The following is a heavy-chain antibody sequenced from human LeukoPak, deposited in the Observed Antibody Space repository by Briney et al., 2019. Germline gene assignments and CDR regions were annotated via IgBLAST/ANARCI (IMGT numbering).Heavy chain of an antibody. CDR1: GFTFSSYA. J-gene: IGHJ4*02. CDR3: ARANDVVVTAISYTLFDY. V-gene: IGHV3-30*04. D-gene: IGHD2-21*02. CDR2: ISYDGSKK. Sequence: GGALRLSCAASGFTFSSYAMSWVRQAPGKGVEGVAVISYDGSKKYYADSVKGGFTICRGNTKNTLYVQMNGLRAEDTAVCYLARANDVVVTAISYTLFDYWGQATLVTVSS.